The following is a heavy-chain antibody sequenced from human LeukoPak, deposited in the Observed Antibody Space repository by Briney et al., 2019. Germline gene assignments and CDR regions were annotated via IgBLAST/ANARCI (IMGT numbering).Heavy chain of an antibody. D-gene: IGHD2-21*02. Sequence: PGRSLRLSCAASGFTFSSHAMHWVRQAPGKGLGWVAGISYEGSNQYYADSVRGRFTISRDNSKNTVYLQMNSLRDEDTALYYCARDYRVGCTSDDCYPIAYWGQGALVTVSS. CDR3: ARDYRVGCTSDDCYPIAY. CDR2: ISYEGSNQ. J-gene: IGHJ4*02. V-gene: IGHV3-30*04. CDR1: GFTFSSHA.